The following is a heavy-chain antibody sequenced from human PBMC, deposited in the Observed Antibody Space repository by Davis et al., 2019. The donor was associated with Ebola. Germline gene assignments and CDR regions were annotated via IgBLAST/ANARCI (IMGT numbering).Heavy chain of an antibody. CDR2: IRSKANSYAT. Sequence: GGSLRLSCTASGFTFSGSAMHWVRQASGKGLEWVGRIRSKANSYATAYAASVKGRFTISRDDSKNTAYLQMNSLRTEDTALYYCAKDNEDGSGSYADWGQGTLVTVSS. CDR1: GFTFSGSA. V-gene: IGHV3-73*01. J-gene: IGHJ4*02. CDR3: AKDNEDGSGSYAD. D-gene: IGHD3-10*01.